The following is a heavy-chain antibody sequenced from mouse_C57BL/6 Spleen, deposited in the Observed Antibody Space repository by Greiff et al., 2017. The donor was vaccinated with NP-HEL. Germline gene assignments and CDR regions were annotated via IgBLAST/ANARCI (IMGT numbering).Heavy chain of an antibody. J-gene: IGHJ4*01. CDR1: GYTFTSYW. CDR2: IYPGSGST. Sequence: QVQLQQPGAELVKPGASVKMSCKASGYTFTSYWITWVKQRPGQGLEWIGDIYPGSGSTNYNEKFKSKATLTVDTSSSTAYMQLSSLTSEDSAVYYCARPYYSRDYYAMDYWGQGTSVTVSS. V-gene: IGHV1-55*01. D-gene: IGHD2-5*01. CDR3: ARPYYSRDYYAMDY.